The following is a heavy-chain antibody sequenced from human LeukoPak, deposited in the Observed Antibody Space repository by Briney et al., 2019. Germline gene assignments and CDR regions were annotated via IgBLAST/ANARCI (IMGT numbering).Heavy chain of an antibody. V-gene: IGHV3-48*02. Sequence: GGSLRLSCAASGFTFSSYSMNWVRQAPGKGLEWVSYISSSSSTIYYADSVKGRFTISRDNAKNSLYPQMNSLRDEDTAVYYCARDPLWFGELVDYWGQGTLVTVSS. CDR3: ARDPLWFGELVDY. J-gene: IGHJ4*02. CDR1: GFTFSSYS. D-gene: IGHD3-10*01. CDR2: ISSSSSTI.